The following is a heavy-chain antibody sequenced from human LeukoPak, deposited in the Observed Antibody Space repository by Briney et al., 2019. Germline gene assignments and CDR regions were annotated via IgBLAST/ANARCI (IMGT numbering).Heavy chain of an antibody. D-gene: IGHD5-12*01. Sequence: KPSETLSLTCTVSGGSISSYCWSWIRQPPGKGLEWIGYIYYSGSTNYNPSLKSRATISVDTSKNQFSLKLSSVTAADTAVYYCARGRGGYDIGYWGQGTLVTVSS. CDR3: ARGRGGYDIGY. CDR2: IYYSGST. V-gene: IGHV4-59*12. CDR1: GGSISSYC. J-gene: IGHJ4*02.